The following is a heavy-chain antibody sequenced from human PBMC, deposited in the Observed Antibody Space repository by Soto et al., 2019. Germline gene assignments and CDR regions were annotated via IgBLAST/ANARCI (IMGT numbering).Heavy chain of an antibody. CDR3: AIRASYYDSSGYFDY. Sequence: GGSLRLSCAASGFTFNTYGIHWVRQAPGKGLEWVAVISYDGSNKYYADSVKGRFTISRDNSKNTLYLQMNSLRAEDTAVYYCAIRASYYDSSGYFDYWGQGTLVTVSS. CDR1: GFTFNTYG. CDR2: ISYDGSNK. V-gene: IGHV3-30*03. J-gene: IGHJ4*02. D-gene: IGHD3-22*01.